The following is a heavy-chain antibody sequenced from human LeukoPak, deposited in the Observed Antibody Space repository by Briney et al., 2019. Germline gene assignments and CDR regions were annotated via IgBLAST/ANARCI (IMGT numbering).Heavy chain of an antibody. CDR1: GFTFSSYG. V-gene: IGHV3-33*01. D-gene: IGHD6-13*01. J-gene: IGHJ4*02. Sequence: PGGSLRLSCAASGFTFSSYGMHWVHQAPGKGLEWVAVIWYDGSNKYYADSVKGRFTISRDNSKNTLYLQMNSLRAEDTAVYYCARDPMLAAAGTLDYWGQGTLVTVSS. CDR3: ARDPMLAAAGTLDY. CDR2: IWYDGSNK.